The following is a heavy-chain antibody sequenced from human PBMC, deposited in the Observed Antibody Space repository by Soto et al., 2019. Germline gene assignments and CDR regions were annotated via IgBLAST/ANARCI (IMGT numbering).Heavy chain of an antibody. D-gene: IGHD3-3*01. CDR1: GFTFSSYG. Sequence: ESGGGVVQPGRSLRLSCAASGFTFSSYGMHWVRQAPGKGLEWVAVISYDGNNKYYADSVKGRFTISRDNSKNTLFLQMNSLRAEDTAVYYCENALQKIFTIMDVWGKGTTVTVSS. V-gene: IGHV3-30*18. J-gene: IGHJ6*04. CDR2: ISYDGNNK. CDR3: ENALQKIFTIMDV.